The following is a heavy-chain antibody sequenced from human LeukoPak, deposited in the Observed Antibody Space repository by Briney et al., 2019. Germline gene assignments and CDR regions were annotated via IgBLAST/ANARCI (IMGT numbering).Heavy chain of an antibody. CDR1: GSTFSSYD. CDR3: ARGGYSSGWYALGYYYGMDV. J-gene: IGHJ6*02. CDR2: IGTAGDP. D-gene: IGHD6-19*01. Sequence: GGSLRLSCAASGSTFSSYDMHWVRQATGKGLEWVSAIGTAGDPYYPGSVKGRFTISRENAKNSLYLQMNSLRAGDTAVYYCARGGYSSGWYALGYYYGMDVWGQGTTVTVSS. V-gene: IGHV3-13*05.